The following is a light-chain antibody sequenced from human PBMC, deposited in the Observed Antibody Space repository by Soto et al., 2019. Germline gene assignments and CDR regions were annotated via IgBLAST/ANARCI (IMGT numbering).Light chain of an antibody. J-gene: IGKJ2*02. CDR3: QQYGSSPGT. Sequence: EIVLTQSPGILSLSPGERAALSGRASQSVRGGFLAWYQQKPGQSPRLLIFGASNRATGVPDRFSGSESGTDFTLTITRLEPEDFAVYYCQQYGSSPGTFGQGTKLEI. V-gene: IGKV3-20*01. CDR1: QSVRGGF. CDR2: GAS.